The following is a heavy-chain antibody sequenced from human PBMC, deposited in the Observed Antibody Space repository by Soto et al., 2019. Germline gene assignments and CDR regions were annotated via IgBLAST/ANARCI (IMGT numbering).Heavy chain of an antibody. D-gene: IGHD2-2*01. J-gene: IGHJ5*02. V-gene: IGHV3-23*01. CDR2: ISGSGGST. Sequence: GGSLRLSCAASGFTFSSYAMSWVRQAPGKGLEWVSAISGSGGSTYYADSVKGRFTISRDNSKNTLYLQMNSLRAEDTAVYYCAKDPRYCSSTSCSNWFDPWGQGTLVTVSS. CDR3: AKDPRYCSSTSCSNWFDP. CDR1: GFTFSSYA.